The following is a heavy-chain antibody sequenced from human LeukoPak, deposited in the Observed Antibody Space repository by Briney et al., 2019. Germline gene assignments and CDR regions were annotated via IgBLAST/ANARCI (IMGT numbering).Heavy chain of an antibody. Sequence: GGSLRLSCTASGFTFSGYWMSSVRQAPGKGLEWVANMKQDGSEIHYVDSVKGRFTLSRDISKNTLYLQLNSRTAEVTAVYYCSRAAKGACDSWGQGTVVTVSS. CDR2: MKQDGSEI. CDR3: SRAAKGACDS. CDR1: GFTFSGYW. V-gene: IGHV3-7*05. J-gene: IGHJ3*02.